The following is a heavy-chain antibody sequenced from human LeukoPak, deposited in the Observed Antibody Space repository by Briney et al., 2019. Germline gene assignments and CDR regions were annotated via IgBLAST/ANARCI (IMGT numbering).Heavy chain of an antibody. J-gene: IGHJ4*02. CDR1: GLSFSSYG. D-gene: IGHD4-17*01. CDR2: IQYDGSNK. CDR3: ARESGSVTTEVDFDY. Sequence: GGSLRLSCAASGLSFSSYGMHWVRQAPGKGLEWVAFIQYDGSNKFYADSVKGRFTISRDNAKNSLYLQMNSLRAEDTAVYYCARESGSVTTEVDFDYWGQGTLVTVSS. V-gene: IGHV3-30*12.